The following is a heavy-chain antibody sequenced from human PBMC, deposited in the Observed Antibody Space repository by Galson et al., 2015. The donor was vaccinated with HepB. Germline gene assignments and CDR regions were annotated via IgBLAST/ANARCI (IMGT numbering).Heavy chain of an antibody. CDR1: GYTFRDYF. V-gene: IGHV1-2*02. CDR3: ARDSRRPGQYWYFDL. J-gene: IGHJ2*01. CDR2: INPKRGGT. Sequence: SVKVSCKASGYTFRDYFLHWLRQAPGQGPEWLGFINPKRGGTEYAQRFQGRVLMTRDTATNTIYMELRHLTSDDTAVYYCARDSRRPGQYWYFDLWGRGSLVIVS. D-gene: IGHD2/OR15-2a*01.